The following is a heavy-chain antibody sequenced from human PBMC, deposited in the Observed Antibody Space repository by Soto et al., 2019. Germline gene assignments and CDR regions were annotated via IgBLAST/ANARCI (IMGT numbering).Heavy chain of an antibody. CDR2: IYHSGST. J-gene: IGHJ4*02. V-gene: IGHV4-4*02. CDR1: GGSISSSNW. Sequence: PSETLSLTCAVSGGSISSSNWWSWVRQPPGKGLEWIGEIYHSGSTNYNPSLKSRVTISVDKSKNQFSLKLSSVTAADTAVYYCSRVQRGPYRIVDYWGQGTLVTVS. D-gene: IGHD2-15*01. CDR3: SRVQRGPYRIVDY.